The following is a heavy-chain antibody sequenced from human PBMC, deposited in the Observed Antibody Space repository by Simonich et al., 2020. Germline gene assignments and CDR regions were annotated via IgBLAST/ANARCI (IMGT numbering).Heavy chain of an antibody. CDR1: GYTFTGYY. V-gene: IGHV1-2*04. Sequence: QVQLVQSGAEVKKPGASVKVSCKASGYTFTGYYMHWVPQAPGQGLGGRGGYKPNSGCTNYAQKLQGWVPMTRDTSISTAYMELSRLRSDDTAVYYCARAPPGGIAARTTYFDYWGQGTLVTVSS. CDR2: YKPNSGCT. D-gene: IGHD6-6*01. CDR3: ARAPPGGIAARTTYFDY. J-gene: IGHJ4*02.